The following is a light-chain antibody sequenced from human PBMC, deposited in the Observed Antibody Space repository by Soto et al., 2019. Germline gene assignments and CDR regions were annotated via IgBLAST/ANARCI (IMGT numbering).Light chain of an antibody. CDR2: DVS. Sequence: QSALTQPVSVSGSPGQSITISCTGTSSDVGGYNYVSWYQQHPGKAPKLMIYDVSNRPSGVSNRFSGSKSGNTASLTISGLQAEDEADYYCSSYTSSSTLYDFGTGTKVTVL. V-gene: IGLV2-14*01. J-gene: IGLJ1*01. CDR1: SSDVGGYNY. CDR3: SSYTSSSTLYD.